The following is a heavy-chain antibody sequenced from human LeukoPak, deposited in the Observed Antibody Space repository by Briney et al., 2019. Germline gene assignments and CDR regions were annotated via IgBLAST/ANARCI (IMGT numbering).Heavy chain of an antibody. Sequence: GGSLRLSCAASGFTVRSNYMSWVRQAPGKGLEWVSVIYSGGTTFYADSVKCRFTISGDNSKNTLYLQMDSVRAEDTAVYYCASGASSSLGSGYWGQGTLVTVSS. D-gene: IGHD2-2*01. J-gene: IGHJ4*02. CDR3: ASGASSSLGSGY. V-gene: IGHV3-66*01. CDR2: IYSGGTT. CDR1: GFTVRSNY.